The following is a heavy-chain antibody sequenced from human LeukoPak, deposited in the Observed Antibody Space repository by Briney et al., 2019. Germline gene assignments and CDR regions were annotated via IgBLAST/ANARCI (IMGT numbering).Heavy chain of an antibody. CDR2: IASDGSST. Sequence: PGGSLRLSCAASGFTFSSYWMNWVRQAPGKGLVWVSRIASDGSSTTYADSVKGRFTISRDNSKNTVYLQVNSLRAEDTAVYYCAKGAGRIKMINFDYWGQGTLVTVSS. J-gene: IGHJ4*02. CDR3: AKGAGRIKMINFDY. D-gene: IGHD3-22*01. V-gene: IGHV3-74*01. CDR1: GFTFSSYW.